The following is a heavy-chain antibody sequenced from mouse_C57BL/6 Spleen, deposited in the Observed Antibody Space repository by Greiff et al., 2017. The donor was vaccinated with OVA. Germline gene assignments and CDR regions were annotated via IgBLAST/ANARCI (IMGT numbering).Heavy chain of an antibody. Sequence: QVTLKVCGPGILQSSQTLSLTCSFSGFSLSTSGMGVSWIRQPSGKGLEWLAHIYWDDAKRYNPSLKSRLTISKDTSRNQVYLKITSVDTADTATYYCARSTITTDFDDWGQGTTLTVSS. CDR3: ARSTITTDFDD. CDR2: IYWDDAK. D-gene: IGHD1-1*01. J-gene: IGHJ2*01. CDR1: GFSLSTSGMG. V-gene: IGHV8-12*01.